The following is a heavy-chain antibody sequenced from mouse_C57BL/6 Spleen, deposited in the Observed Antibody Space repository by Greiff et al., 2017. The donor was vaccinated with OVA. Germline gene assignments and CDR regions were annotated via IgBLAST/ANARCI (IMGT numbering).Heavy chain of an antibody. V-gene: IGHV1-80*01. CDR3: ARFYYSNDFDY. CDR2: IYPGDGDT. J-gene: IGHJ2*01. CDR1: GYAFSSYW. D-gene: IGHD2-5*01. Sequence: VQLQQSGAELVKPGASVKISCKASGYAFSSYWMNWVKQRPGKGLEWIGQIYPGDGDTNYNGKFKGKATLTADKSSSTAYMQLSSLTSEDSAVYFCARFYYSNDFDYWGQGTTLTVSS.